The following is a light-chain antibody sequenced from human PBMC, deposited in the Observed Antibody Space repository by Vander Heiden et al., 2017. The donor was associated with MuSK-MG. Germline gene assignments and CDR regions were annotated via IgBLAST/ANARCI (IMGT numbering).Light chain of an antibody. CDR3: QQSYSTPLT. J-gene: IGKJ3*01. V-gene: IGKV1-39*01. CDR1: QSISSY. Sequence: DLQVTRSPSSLSASVGDRVTITCRASQSISSYLNWYQQKPGKAPKLLIYAASSLQSGVPSRFSGSGSGTDFTLTISSLQPEDFATYYCQQSYSTPLTFGPGTKVDIK. CDR2: AAS.